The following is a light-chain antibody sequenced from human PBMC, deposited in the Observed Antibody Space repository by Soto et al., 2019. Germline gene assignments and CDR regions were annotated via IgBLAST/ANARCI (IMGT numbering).Light chain of an antibody. CDR3: AAWDDSLNAVV. Sequence: QSVLTQPPSASGTPGQRVTLSCSGRSSNIGSNTVNWYQQLPGTAPKLLIYSNNQRPSVVPDRFSDSKAGTSASLAISGLQSEDEADYYCAAWDDSLNAVVFGGGTKLTVL. CDR1: SSNIGSNT. CDR2: SNN. J-gene: IGLJ2*01. V-gene: IGLV1-44*01.